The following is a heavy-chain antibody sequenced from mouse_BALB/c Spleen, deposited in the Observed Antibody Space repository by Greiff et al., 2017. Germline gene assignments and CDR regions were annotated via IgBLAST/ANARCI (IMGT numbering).Heavy chain of an antibody. CDR2: INPSNGGT. CDR3: TRMGDYGTFAMDY. D-gene: IGHD2-1*01. V-gene: IGHV1S81*02. Sequence: QVHVKQSGAELVKPGASVKLSCKASGYTFTSYYMYWVKQRPGQGLEWIGEINPSNGGTNFNEKFKSKATLTVDKSSSTAYMQLSSLTSEDSAVYYCTRMGDYGTFAMDYWGQGTSVTVSS. J-gene: IGHJ4*01. CDR1: GYTFTSYY.